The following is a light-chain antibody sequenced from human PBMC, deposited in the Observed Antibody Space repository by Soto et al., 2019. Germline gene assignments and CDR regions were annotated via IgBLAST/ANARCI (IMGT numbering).Light chain of an antibody. CDR3: HQYADSPRT. J-gene: IGKJ1*01. CDR2: GAS. Sequence: EIVLTQSPGTLSLSPGERATLSCRASQSVGKNFVAWYQQKPGQAPRFLMYGASTRATGIPDRFSGSGSGTDFTLTINRLEPEDFAVSYCHQYADSPRTFGQGTKVEI. V-gene: IGKV3-20*01. CDR1: QSVGKNF.